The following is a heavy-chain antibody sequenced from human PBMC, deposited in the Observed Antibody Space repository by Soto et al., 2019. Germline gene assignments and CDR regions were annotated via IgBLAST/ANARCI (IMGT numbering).Heavy chain of an antibody. CDR3: ARGLMLRLLWFGPNWFEP. J-gene: IGHJ5*02. CDR2: IYYSGST. Sequence: SETLSLTFTVSAGSISSDYWSLIRHPPGKGLEWIGYIYYSGSTNYNPSLKSRVTTSVDTSKNQFSLKLRSVTDADTAVYYCARGLMLRLLWFGPNWFEPWGQRTLVTVSS. D-gene: IGHD3-10*01. CDR1: AGSISSDY. V-gene: IGHV4-59*01.